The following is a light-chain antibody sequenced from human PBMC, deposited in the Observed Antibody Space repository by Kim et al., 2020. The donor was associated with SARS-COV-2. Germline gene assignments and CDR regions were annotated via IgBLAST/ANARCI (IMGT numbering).Light chain of an antibody. CDR3: QQSFSTFEA. J-gene: IGKJ4*01. CDR2: ATS. V-gene: IGKV1-39*01. CDR1: QNIDTY. Sequence: SACVGDRVNIPCRASQNIDTYLNWYQYKPGKAPKLLIYATSPLQSGVPSRFSGSGSGTDFTLTITTLQPEDFATYYCQQSFSTFEAFGGGTKLEIK.